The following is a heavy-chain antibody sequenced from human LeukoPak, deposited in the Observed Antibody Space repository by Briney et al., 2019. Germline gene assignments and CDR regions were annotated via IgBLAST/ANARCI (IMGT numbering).Heavy chain of an antibody. D-gene: IGHD3-16*01. J-gene: IGHJ4*02. CDR3: AKDFRRGGPFDY. V-gene: IGHV3-23*01. CDR1: GFTFRSYG. Sequence: GGSLRLSCAASGFTFRSYGMSWVRQAPGKGLEWVSSISGSGGSTYFADSVKGRFTISRDNSKNTLYLQMNSLRAEDTAVYCCAKDFRRGGPFDYWGQGTLVTVSS. CDR2: ISGSGGST.